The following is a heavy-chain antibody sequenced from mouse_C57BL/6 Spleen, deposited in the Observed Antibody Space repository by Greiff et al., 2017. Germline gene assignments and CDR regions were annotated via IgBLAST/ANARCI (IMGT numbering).Heavy chain of an antibody. D-gene: IGHD1-1*01. Sequence: EVQGVESGEGLVKPGGSLKLSCAASGFTFSSYAMSWVRQTPEKRLEWVAYISSGGDYIYYADTVKGRFTISRDNARNTLYLQMSSLKSEDTAMYYCTRDGDYGSSYVWYFDVWGTGTTVTVSS. CDR3: TRDGDYGSSYVWYFDV. CDR2: ISSGGDYI. CDR1: GFTFSSYA. V-gene: IGHV5-9-1*02. J-gene: IGHJ1*03.